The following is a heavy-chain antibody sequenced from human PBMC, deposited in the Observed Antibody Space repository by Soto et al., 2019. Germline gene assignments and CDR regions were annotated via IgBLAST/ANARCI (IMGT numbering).Heavy chain of an antibody. Sequence: SETLSLTCAVYGGSFSDYSWNWNWIRQPPGKGLEWIGEITHSGSTNYNPSLKSRVTISVDTSKNQFSLNLDSVTAADTAVYYCARSSVRGWSYWGQGTLVTVSS. D-gene: IGHD3-10*02. CDR2: ITHSGST. V-gene: IGHV4-34*01. CDR1: GGSFSDYSWN. J-gene: IGHJ4*02. CDR3: ARSSVRGWSY.